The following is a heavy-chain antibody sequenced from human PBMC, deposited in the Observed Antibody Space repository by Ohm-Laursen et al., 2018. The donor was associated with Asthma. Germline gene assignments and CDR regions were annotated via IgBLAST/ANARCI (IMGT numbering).Heavy chain of an antibody. D-gene: IGHD3-22*01. CDR1: GDSISSGDNY. V-gene: IGHV4-31*03. CDR3: ARARHTSYEESSGYYCFDH. Sequence: SQTLSLTCTVSGDSISSGDNYWSWIRQHPGKGLDWIGYIYHTGNTYYNPSLKSRFTISVDTSKNQFSLRLSSVTAADTAVYYCARARHTSYEESSGYYCFDHWGQGALVTVSS. CDR2: IYHTGNT. J-gene: IGHJ4*02.